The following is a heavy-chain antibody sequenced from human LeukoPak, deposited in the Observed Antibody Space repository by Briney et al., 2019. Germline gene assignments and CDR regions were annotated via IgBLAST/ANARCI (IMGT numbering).Heavy chain of an antibody. Sequence: PGGSLRLSCAASGFTFSSYAVSWVRQAPGKGLEWVSAISGSGGSTYYADSVKGRFTISRDNSKNTLYLQMNSLRAEDTAVYYCAKRGPRIQLWHCFDCWGQGTLVTVSS. J-gene: IGHJ4*02. CDR1: GFTFSSYA. CDR3: AKRGPRIQLWHCFDC. D-gene: IGHD5-18*01. V-gene: IGHV3-23*01. CDR2: ISGSGGST.